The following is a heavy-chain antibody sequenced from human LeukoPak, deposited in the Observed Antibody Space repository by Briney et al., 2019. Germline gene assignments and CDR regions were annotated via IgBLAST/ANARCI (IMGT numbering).Heavy chain of an antibody. CDR2: IWYDGSNK. J-gene: IGHJ4*02. CDR3: ARDLSAAYDF. Sequence: GGSLRLSCAASGFAFGRYTMHWVRQAPGKGLEWVAVIWYDGSNKYYADSVKGRFSISRDNSKNTLFLDMSNLRVDDTAVYYCARDLSAAYDFWGQGVLVTVSS. D-gene: IGHD2-21*01. V-gene: IGHV3-33*08. CDR1: GFAFGRYT.